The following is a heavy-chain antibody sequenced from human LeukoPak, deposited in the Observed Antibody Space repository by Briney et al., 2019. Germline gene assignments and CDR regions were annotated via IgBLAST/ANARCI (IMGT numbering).Heavy chain of an antibody. J-gene: IGHJ3*02. Sequence: ASVKVSCKASGGTFSSYAISWVRQAPGQGLEWMGWINPNSGGTNYAQKFQGRVTMTRDTSISTAYMELSRLRSDDTAVYYCAVAIAAVNAFDIWGQGTMVTVSS. CDR1: GGTFSSYA. D-gene: IGHD6-13*01. CDR2: INPNSGGT. CDR3: AVAIAAVNAFDI. V-gene: IGHV1-2*02.